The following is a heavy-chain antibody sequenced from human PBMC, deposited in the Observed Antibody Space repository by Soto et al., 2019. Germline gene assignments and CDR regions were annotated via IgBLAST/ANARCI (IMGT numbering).Heavy chain of an antibody. J-gene: IGHJ4*02. Sequence: GGSLRLSCAASGFTFSTYSMNWVRQAPGKGLEWLSYISSSGSSISYRDSVRGRFTISRDNAKNSLYLQIDSLGAEDTAVYYCARSRYNDYWGQGTLVTVSS. CDR3: ARSRYNDY. CDR2: ISSSGSSI. CDR1: GFTFSTYS. D-gene: IGHD1-1*01. V-gene: IGHV3-48*01.